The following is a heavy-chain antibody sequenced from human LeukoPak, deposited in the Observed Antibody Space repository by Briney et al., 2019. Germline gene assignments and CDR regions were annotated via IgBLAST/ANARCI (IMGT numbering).Heavy chain of an antibody. J-gene: IGHJ4*02. V-gene: IGHV3-11*03. CDR3: ARSYSTGWYPNYFDY. CDR2: ISSRGTYT. Sequence: GGSLRLSCAASGFTFSAYYMSWIRQAPGKGLEWVSFISSRGTYTNYADSVKGRFTISRDNAKNSLYLQMNSLRVEDTALYYCARSYSTGWYPNYFDYWGQGTLVTVSS. D-gene: IGHD6-19*01. CDR1: GFTFSAYY.